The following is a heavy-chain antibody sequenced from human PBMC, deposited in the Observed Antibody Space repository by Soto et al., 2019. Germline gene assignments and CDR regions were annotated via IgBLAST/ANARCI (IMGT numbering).Heavy chain of an antibody. CDR2: ISHSGST. CDR3: AGRGYYCDSSGDNFDY. CDR1: GVSISSGGYS. D-gene: IGHD3-22*01. V-gene: IGHV4-30-2*01. Sequence: SETLSLTCAVSGVSISSGGYSWSWIRQPPGKALEWIGYISHSGSTYYNPSLKSRVTISIERSKNQFSLKLSSVTAADTAVYYCAGRGYYCDSSGDNFDYWGQGTLVTVSS. J-gene: IGHJ4*02.